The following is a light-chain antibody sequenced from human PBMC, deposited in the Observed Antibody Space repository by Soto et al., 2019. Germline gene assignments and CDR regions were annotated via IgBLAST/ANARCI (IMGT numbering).Light chain of an antibody. J-gene: IGKJ2*01. Sequence: DIEMMQSPSTLSASVGDRVTITCRASQSITTWLAWYQQKPGKAPKLLIYKATNVQTGVPSRFSGSGSGTEFSLTISSLQPEDFAIYYGQQYNDYQYTFGQGTRLEIK. CDR2: KAT. CDR3: QQYNDYQYT. CDR1: QSITTW. V-gene: IGKV1-5*03.